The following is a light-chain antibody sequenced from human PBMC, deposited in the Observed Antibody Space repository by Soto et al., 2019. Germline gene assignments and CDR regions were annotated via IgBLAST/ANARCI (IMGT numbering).Light chain of an antibody. V-gene: IGLV2-14*01. CDR2: DVT. Sequence: QSALTQPASVSGSPGQSITISCTGTSSDVGGYNYVSWYQQHPGKAPKLMIYDVTNRPSGVSNRFSGSKSGNTASLTISGLQAEDEDDYYCSSYTGRSTWVFGGGTKLTVL. J-gene: IGLJ3*02. CDR1: SSDVGGYNY. CDR3: SSYTGRSTWV.